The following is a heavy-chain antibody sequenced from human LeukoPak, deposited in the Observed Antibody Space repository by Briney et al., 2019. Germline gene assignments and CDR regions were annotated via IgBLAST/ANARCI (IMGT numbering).Heavy chain of an antibody. CDR3: ARDPQYCSGGSCYSFDY. Sequence: KPGGSLRLSCAASGFTFSTYSMNWVRPAPGKGLEWVSSIISSSSYIYYADSVKGRFTISRDNAKNSLYLQMNSLRAEDTAVYYCARDPQYCSGGSCYSFDYWGQGTLVTVSS. CDR1: GFTFSTYS. V-gene: IGHV3-21*01. CDR2: IISSSSYI. D-gene: IGHD2-15*01. J-gene: IGHJ4*02.